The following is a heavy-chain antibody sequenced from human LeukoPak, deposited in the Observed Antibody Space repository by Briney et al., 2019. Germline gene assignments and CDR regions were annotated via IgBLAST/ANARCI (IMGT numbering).Heavy chain of an antibody. D-gene: IGHD1-26*01. V-gene: IGHV3-23*01. J-gene: IGHJ4*02. CDR2: ISGSGGST. CDR1: GFTFSNYA. CDR3: AKDLVVGALDY. Sequence: GGSLRLSCAVSGFTFSNYAMNWVRQAPGRGLEWVSVISGSGGSTYYADSVKGRFTISRDNSRNMLFLQMNSLRADDTAVYYCAKDLVVGALDYWGQGTLVTVSS.